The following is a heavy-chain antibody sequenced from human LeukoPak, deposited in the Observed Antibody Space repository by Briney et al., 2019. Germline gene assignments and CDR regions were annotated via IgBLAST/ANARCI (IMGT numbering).Heavy chain of an antibody. D-gene: IGHD3-22*01. Sequence: GGSLRLSCAVSGITLSNYGMSWVRQAPGKGLEWVAGISDSGGRTNYADSVKGRFTISRDNPKNTLYLQMNSLRAEDTAVCFCAKRGVVIRVILVGFHKEAYYFDSWGQGALVTVSS. CDR1: GITLSNYG. J-gene: IGHJ4*02. CDR3: AKRGVVIRVILVGFHKEAYYFDS. CDR2: ISDSGGRT. V-gene: IGHV3-23*01.